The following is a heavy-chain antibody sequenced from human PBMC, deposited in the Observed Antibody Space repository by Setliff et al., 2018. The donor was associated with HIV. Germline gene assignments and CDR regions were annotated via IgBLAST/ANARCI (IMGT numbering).Heavy chain of an antibody. D-gene: IGHD3-10*01. CDR1: GYTFTTYS. J-gene: IGHJ4*01. CDR3: ARGALLAVFDFDH. CDR2: INVGNGDT. V-gene: IGHV1-3*01. Sequence: ASVKVSCKASGYTFTTYSLHWVRQAPGQSLEWMGWINVGNGDTKYSRDLQGRITITRDTSANTAYMELSRLRSDDTAVYFCARGALLAVFDFDHWGHGTLVTVSS.